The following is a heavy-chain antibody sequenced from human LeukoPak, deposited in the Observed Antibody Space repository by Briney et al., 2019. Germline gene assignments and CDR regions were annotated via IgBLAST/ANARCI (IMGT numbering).Heavy chain of an antibody. CDR1: GYTFTSYG. Sequence: ASLKVSCTASGYTFTSYGISWVRQAPGQGLEWMGWISAYNGNTNYAQTLQGRVTMTTDTSTSTAYMELSSLRSDDTAVYYCARDRPIQLWSNNWFDPWGQGTLVTVSS. V-gene: IGHV1-18*01. CDR3: ARDRPIQLWSNNWFDP. J-gene: IGHJ5*02. D-gene: IGHD5-18*01. CDR2: ISAYNGNT.